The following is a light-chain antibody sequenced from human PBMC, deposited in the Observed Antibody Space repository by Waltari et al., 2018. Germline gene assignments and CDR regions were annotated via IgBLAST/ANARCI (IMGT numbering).Light chain of an antibody. CDR2: TAS. CDR3: QQSYSFPLS. Sequence: DIQLTQSPSSLSASVGDRFTISCRASQSITTYLNWDQQKPGEGPKVLIHTASRLQGGVPSRFSGGGSGTDFTLTISSLQPEDFATYYCQQSYSFPLSFGGGTKVELK. V-gene: IGKV1-39*01. CDR1: QSITTY. J-gene: IGKJ4*01.